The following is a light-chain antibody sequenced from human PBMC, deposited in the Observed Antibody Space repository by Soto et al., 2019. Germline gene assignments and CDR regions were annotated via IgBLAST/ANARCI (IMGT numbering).Light chain of an antibody. Sequence: EIVLTQSPGTLSLSPGERATPSCRASQSVSSSHLAWYQQKPGQAPRLLMYGSSSRATAIPDRFSGSGSGTDFTLTISRLEPEDFAVYYCQQYGISAFTFGPGTKVDIK. CDR3: QQYGISAFT. CDR2: GSS. CDR1: QSVSSSH. V-gene: IGKV3-20*01. J-gene: IGKJ3*01.